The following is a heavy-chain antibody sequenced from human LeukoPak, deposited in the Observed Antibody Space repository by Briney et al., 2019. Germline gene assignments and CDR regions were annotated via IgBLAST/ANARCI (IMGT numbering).Heavy chain of an antibody. CDR3: ARDRDYYDTSGYWGVFDY. J-gene: IGHJ4*02. CDR2: VYTSGSA. V-gene: IGHV4-4*07. Sequence: TSETLSLTCTVSGGSISNYYWSWIRQPAGKGPEWIGRVYTSGSANYNPSLKSRVSMSVDTSKNQFSLKLTSVTAADTAVYYCARDRDYYDTSGYWGVFDYWGQGTLVTVSS. CDR1: GGSISNYY. D-gene: IGHD3-22*01.